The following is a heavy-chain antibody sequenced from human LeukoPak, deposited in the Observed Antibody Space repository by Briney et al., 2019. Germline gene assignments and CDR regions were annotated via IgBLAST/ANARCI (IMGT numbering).Heavy chain of an antibody. D-gene: IGHD1-1*01. CDR2: IYTSGST. CDR3: AREPGQLDY. J-gene: IGHJ4*02. Sequence: SETLSLTCTVSGGSISSGSYYWSWIRQPAGKGLEWIGRIYTSGSTNYNPSLKSRVTISVDTSKNQFSLKLSSVTAADTAVYYCAREPGQLDYWGQGTLVTVSS. V-gene: IGHV4-61*02. CDR1: GGSISSGSYY.